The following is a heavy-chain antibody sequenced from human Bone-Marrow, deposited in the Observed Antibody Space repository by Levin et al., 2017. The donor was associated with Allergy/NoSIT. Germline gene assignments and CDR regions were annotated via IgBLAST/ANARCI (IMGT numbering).Heavy chain of an antibody. Sequence: SETLSLTCAVYGGSFSGYYWSWIRQPPGKGLEWIGEINHSGSTNYNPSLKSRVTISVDTSKNQFSLKLSSVTAADTAVYYCASRPFSAAGRTYWFDPWGQGTLVTVSS. D-gene: IGHD6-13*01. CDR3: ASRPFSAAGRTYWFDP. V-gene: IGHV4-34*01. CDR2: INHSGST. CDR1: GGSFSGYY. J-gene: IGHJ5*02.